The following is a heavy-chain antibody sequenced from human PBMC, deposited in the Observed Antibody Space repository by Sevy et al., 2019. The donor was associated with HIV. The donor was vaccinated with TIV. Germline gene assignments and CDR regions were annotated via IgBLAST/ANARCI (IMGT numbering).Heavy chain of an antibody. CDR2: IFHTEGT. CDR3: ARDGGTVTTPGYFDY. Sequence: SETLSLTCAVSGGSISSGAYSWNWIRQPPGKGLEWIGYIFHTEGTYYNPSLKSRVTISVDRSKNQFSLKLTSVTAADSAVYYCARDGGTVTTPGYFDYWGQGTLVTVSS. D-gene: IGHD4-17*01. J-gene: IGHJ4*02. V-gene: IGHV4-30-2*01. CDR1: GGSISSGAYS.